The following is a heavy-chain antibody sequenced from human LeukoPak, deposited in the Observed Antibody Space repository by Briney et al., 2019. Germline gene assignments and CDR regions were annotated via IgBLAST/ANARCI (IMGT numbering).Heavy chain of an antibody. CDR3: ARDESGRDFWSGYYTAIPPSLDY. CDR1: GFTVSSNY. Sequence: PGGSLRLSCAASGFTVSSNYMSWVRQAPGKGLEWVSVIYSGGSTYYADSVKGRFTISRDNSKNTLYLQMNSLRAEDTAVYYCARDESGRDFWSGYYTAIPPSLDYWGQGTLVTVSS. V-gene: IGHV3-66*01. D-gene: IGHD3-3*01. J-gene: IGHJ4*02. CDR2: IYSGGST.